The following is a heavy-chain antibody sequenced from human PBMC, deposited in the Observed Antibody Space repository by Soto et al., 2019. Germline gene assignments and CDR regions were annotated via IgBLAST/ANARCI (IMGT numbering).Heavy chain of an antibody. CDR1: GLTFSDCY. V-gene: IGHV3-11*01. D-gene: IGHD3-10*01. CDR3: ARVRFGEWGYAMDV. CDR2: ISSSGSSI. J-gene: IGHJ6*02. Sequence: QVQLVESGGGLVKPGGSLRLSCAASGLTFSDCYMNWIRQAPGKGLEWVSCISSSGSSINYAGSVKGRVTISRDNAKNALYLQRNSLRAEDTAMYYCARVRFGEWGYAMDVWGQGTTVTVSS.